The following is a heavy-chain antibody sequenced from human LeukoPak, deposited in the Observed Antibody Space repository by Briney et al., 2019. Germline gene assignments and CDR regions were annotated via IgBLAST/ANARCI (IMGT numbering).Heavy chain of an antibody. CDR3: ARDSEQQLANDY. CDR1: GFTFSSYS. D-gene: IGHD6-13*01. V-gene: IGHV3-21*01. J-gene: IGHJ4*02. CDR2: ISSSSSYI. Sequence: GGSLRLSCAASGFTFSSYSITWVRQAPGKGLEWVSSISSSSSYIYYADSVKGRFTISRDNAKNSLYLQMNSLRAEDTAVYYCARDSEQQLANDYWGQGTLVTVSS.